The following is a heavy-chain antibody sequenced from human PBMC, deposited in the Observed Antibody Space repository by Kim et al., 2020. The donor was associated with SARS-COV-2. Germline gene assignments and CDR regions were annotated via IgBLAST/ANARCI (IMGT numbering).Heavy chain of an antibody. D-gene: IGHD6-6*01. CDR1: GFTFSNAW. CDR3: TTGAAARAGWYYYYGMDV. V-gene: IGHV3-15*01. CDR2: IKSKTDGGTT. Sequence: GGSLRLSCAASGFTFSNAWMSWVRQAPGKGLEWVGRIKSKTDGGTTDYAAPVKGRFTISRDDSKNTLYLQMNSLKTEDTAVYYCTTGAAARAGWYYYYGMDVWGQGTTVTVSS. J-gene: IGHJ6*02.